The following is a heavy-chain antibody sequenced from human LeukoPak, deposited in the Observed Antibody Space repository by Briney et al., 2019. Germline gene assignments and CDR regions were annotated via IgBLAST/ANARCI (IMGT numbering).Heavy chain of an antibody. Sequence: SETLSLTCAVYGGSFSGYYWSWIRQPPGKGLEWIGEINHSGSTNYNPSLKSRVTISVDTSKNQLSLKLRSVSAADTAVYYCARRRVVVVAATVPSLKRYWYFDLWGRGTLVTVSS. CDR1: GGSFSGYY. D-gene: IGHD2-15*01. V-gene: IGHV4-34*01. CDR3: ARRRVVVVAATVPSLKRYWYFDL. CDR2: INHSGST. J-gene: IGHJ2*01.